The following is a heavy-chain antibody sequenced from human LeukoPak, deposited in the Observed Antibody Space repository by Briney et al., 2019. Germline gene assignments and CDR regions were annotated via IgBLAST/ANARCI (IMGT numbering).Heavy chain of an antibody. J-gene: IGHJ5*02. CDR2: IYYSGST. CDR1: GGSISSYY. Sequence: SETLSLTCTVSGGSISSYYWSWIRQPPGKGLEWIGYIYYSGSTNYNPSLKSRVTISVDTSKNQFSLKLSSVTAADTAVYYRARQYCGGDCYINWFDPWGRGTLVTVSS. V-gene: IGHV4-59*08. CDR3: ARQYCGGDCYINWFDP. D-gene: IGHD2-21*02.